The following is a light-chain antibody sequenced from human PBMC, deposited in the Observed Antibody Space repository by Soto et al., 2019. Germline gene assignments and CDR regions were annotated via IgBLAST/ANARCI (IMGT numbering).Light chain of an antibody. V-gene: IGKV3-20*01. CDR3: QQYGSSLTWT. J-gene: IGKJ1*01. CDR1: QSLSSN. CDR2: GAF. Sequence: EIVMTQSPATLSVSPGERATLSCRASQSLSSNLAWYQQKPGQAPRLLIYGAFNRATGIPARFSGSGSGTDFTLTISRLEPEDFAVYYCQQYGSSLTWTFGQGTKVDIK.